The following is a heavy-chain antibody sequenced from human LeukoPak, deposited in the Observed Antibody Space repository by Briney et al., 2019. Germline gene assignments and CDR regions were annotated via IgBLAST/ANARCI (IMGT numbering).Heavy chain of an antibody. CDR1: GGTFSSYA. CDR3: ASLGGTNPYYYYYMDV. D-gene: IGHD2-2*01. CDR2: IIPIFGTA. V-gene: IGHV1-69*05. Sequence: SVKVSCKASGGTFSSYAISWVRQAPGQGLEWMGRIIPIFGTANYAQKFQGRVTITTDESTSTAHMELSSLRSDDTAVYYCASLGGTNPYYYYYMDVWGKGTTVTVSS. J-gene: IGHJ6*03.